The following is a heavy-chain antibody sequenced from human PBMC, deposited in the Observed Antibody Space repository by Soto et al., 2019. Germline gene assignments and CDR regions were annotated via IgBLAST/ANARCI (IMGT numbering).Heavy chain of an antibody. J-gene: IGHJ4*02. CDR1: GFTISTHG. D-gene: IGHD1-7*01. CDR2: IGYDGSNR. Sequence: QVQLVESGGGVVQPGTSLRLSCAASGFTISTHGMHWVRQAPGKGLEWVANIGYDGSNRFYADSVKGRFTISKDNSKNTLYLQMSSLRAEDKAVYYCAAATTWNFHFHYWGQGTQVTVSS. CDR3: AAATTWNFHFHY. V-gene: IGHV3-33*01.